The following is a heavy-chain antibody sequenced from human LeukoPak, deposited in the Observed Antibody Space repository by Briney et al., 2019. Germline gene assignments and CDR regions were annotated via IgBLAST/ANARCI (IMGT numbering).Heavy chain of an antibody. D-gene: IGHD6-19*01. V-gene: IGHV3-23*01. CDR1: GFTFSSYA. J-gene: IGHJ4*02. CDR3: AKDLSIAVAGTGDY. CDR2: ISGSGGST. Sequence: GGSLRLSCAASGFTFSSYAMSWVRQAPGKGLEWVSAISGSGGSTYYADSVKGRFTISRDNSKNMVYLQMSSLRADDTAVYFCAKDLSIAVAGTGDYWGQGTLVTVSS.